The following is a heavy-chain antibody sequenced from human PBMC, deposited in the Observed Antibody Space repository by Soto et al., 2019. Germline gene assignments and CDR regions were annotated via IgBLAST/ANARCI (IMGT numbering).Heavy chain of an antibody. CDR1: GGTFSSYA. D-gene: IGHD3-22*01. CDR2: IIPIFGTA. V-gene: IGHV1-69*13. CDR3: AVVEGGVYYDSSGYAHFDY. Sequence: SVKVSCKASGGTFSSYAISWVRQAPGQGLEWMGGIIPIFGTANYAQKFQGRVTITADESTSTAYMELSSLRSEDTAVYYCAVVEGGVYYDSSGYAHFDYWGQGTLVTVSS. J-gene: IGHJ4*02.